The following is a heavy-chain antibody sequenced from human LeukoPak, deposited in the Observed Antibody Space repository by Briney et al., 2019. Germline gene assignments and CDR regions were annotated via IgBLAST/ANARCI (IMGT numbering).Heavy chain of an antibody. CDR3: AKDRVVAVRWFDS. J-gene: IGHJ5*01. Sequence: GGSLRLSCAASGFTFSSYAMSWVRQAPGKGLEWVSAISSSGDSTYYADSVKGRFTVSRDNSKNTLYLQMNSLRAEDTAVYYCAKDRVVAVRWFDSWGQGTLVTVSS. D-gene: IGHD3-22*01. V-gene: IGHV3-23*01. CDR2: ISSSGDST. CDR1: GFTFSSYA.